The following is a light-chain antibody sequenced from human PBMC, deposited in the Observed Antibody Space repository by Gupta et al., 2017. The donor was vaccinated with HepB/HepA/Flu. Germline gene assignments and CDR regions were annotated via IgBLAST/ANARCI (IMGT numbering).Light chain of an antibody. V-gene: IGKV1-39*01. J-gene: IGKJ1*01. CDR3: QQSHSTPTWT. CDR1: QSISSY. CDR2: AAS. Sequence: DIQMTQSPSSLSASVGDRVTITCRASQSISSYLNWYQQKPGKAPKLLIYAASSLQSGVPSRFSGSGRGTDFTLTISSLQPEDFATYYCQQSHSTPTWTFGQGTKVEIK.